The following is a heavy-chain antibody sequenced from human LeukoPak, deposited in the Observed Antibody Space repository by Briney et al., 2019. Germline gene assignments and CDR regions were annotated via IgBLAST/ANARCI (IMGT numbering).Heavy chain of an antibody. CDR3: ARGSGGYHYDH. V-gene: IGHV4-59*01. CDR2: FFYSGST. D-gene: IGHD3-22*01. J-gene: IGHJ5*02. CDR1: GGTISSYY. Sequence: SETLSLTCTVSGGTISSYYWSWIRQPPGKGLEWIGYFFYSGSTNYNPSLKSRVTISVDTSKNQFSLKLSSVTAADTAVYYCARGSGGYHYDHWGQGTLVTVSS.